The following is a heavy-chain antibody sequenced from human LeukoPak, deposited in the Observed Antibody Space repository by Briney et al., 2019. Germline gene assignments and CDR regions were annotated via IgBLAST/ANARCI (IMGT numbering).Heavy chain of an antibody. Sequence: GGSLRLSCAASGFTFSSYSMNWVRQAPGKGLEWVSSISSSSSYIYYADSVKGRFTISRDNSKNTLYLQMNSLRAEDTAVYYCAKDALSMFGSSFDYWGQGTLVTVSS. CDR3: AKDALSMFGSSFDY. J-gene: IGHJ4*02. CDR2: ISSSSSYI. V-gene: IGHV3-21*04. CDR1: GFTFSSYS. D-gene: IGHD6-13*01.